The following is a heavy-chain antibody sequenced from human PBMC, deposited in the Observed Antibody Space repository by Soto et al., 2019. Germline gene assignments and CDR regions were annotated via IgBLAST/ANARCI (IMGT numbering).Heavy chain of an antibody. J-gene: IGHJ6*03. D-gene: IGHD1-1*01. CDR3: ARLMEEYYYYYMDV. V-gene: IGHV4-39*01. CDR1: GGSISSSSYY. Sequence: QLQLQESGPGLVKPSETLSLTCTVSGGSISSSSYYWGWIRQPPGKGLEWIGRIYYSGSTYYNPSLKSRVTISVDTSKNQFSLKLSSVTAADTAVYYCARLMEEYYYYYMDVWGKGTTVTVSS. CDR2: IYYSGST.